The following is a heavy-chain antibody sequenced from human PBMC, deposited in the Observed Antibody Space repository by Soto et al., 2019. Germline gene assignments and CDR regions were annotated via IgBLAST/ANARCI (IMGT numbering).Heavy chain of an antibody. CDR2: IDPSDSYI. V-gene: IGHV5-10-1*01. CDR3: ARQPSRRIDYSYSGSVPGAFDI. Sequence: GESLKISCRASEYTFTNYWINWVRQTPGKGLEGMGRIDPSDSYISYSPSFQGQVTISTDKSISTAYLQSISLQASDTAMYYCARQPSRRIDYSYSGSVPGAFDIWRQGPMVTASS. D-gene: IGHD3-16*01. CDR1: EYTFTNYW. J-gene: IGHJ3*02.